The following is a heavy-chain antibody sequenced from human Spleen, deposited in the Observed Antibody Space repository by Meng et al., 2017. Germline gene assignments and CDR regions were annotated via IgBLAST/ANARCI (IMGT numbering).Heavy chain of an antibody. CDR2: INGDGSAT. J-gene: IGHJ4*02. V-gene: IGHV3-74*01. CDR3: ARGYDSNYFDY. Sequence: GESLKISCAASGFTFNSYWMHWVRQDPGKGLLWLSRINGDGSATAYADSVKGRFTISRDNAKNTLYLQTNSLRAEDTAVYYCARGYDSNYFDYWGQGTLVTVSS. D-gene: IGHD3-22*01. CDR1: GFTFNSYW.